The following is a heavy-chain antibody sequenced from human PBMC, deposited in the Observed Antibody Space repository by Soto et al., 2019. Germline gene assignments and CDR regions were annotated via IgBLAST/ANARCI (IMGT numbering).Heavy chain of an antibody. J-gene: IGHJ6*02. Sequence: PSETLSLTCAVSGGSISSSNWWSWVRQPPGKGLECIWEIYHSGSTNYNPSLKSRVTISVDKSKNQFSLKLSSVTAADTAVYYCARDRSGSRQTPYYDFWSGYPTNYYYYGMDVWGQGTTVTVSS. D-gene: IGHD3-3*01. V-gene: IGHV4-4*02. CDR1: GGSISSSNW. CDR3: ARDRSGSRQTPYYDFWSGYPTNYYYYGMDV. CDR2: IYHSGST.